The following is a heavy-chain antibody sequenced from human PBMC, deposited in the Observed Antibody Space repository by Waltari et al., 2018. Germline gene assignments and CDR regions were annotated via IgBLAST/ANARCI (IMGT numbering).Heavy chain of an antibody. D-gene: IGHD3-10*01. CDR1: SYSISSGYF. J-gene: IGHJ5*02. Sequence: QVQLQESGPGLARPSETLSRPCAVSSYSISSGYFWGWIRQPPGKGLQWIGSISHSAKTYYTPSLKSRVSMSVDTSKNLFALKVTSVTAADTATYYCVRDLGGSGNSWFDAWGQGTLVIVSS. V-gene: IGHV4-38-2*02. CDR2: ISHSAKT. CDR3: VRDLGGSGNSWFDA.